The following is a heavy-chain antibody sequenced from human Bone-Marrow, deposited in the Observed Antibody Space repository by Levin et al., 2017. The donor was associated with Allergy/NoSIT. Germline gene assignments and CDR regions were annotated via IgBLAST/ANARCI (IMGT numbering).Heavy chain of an antibody. CDR2: ISRSGSST. J-gene: IGHJ4*02. CDR3: AKGAGWVAGAVALI. Sequence: GGSLRLSCAASGFTFNSYALSWVRQAPGKGLEWVSAISRSGSSTYYADSVKGRFTISRDNSKTTLYLQMNSLRAEDTAVSYCAKGAGWVAGAVALIWGQGTLVTVSS. CDR1: GFTFNSYA. V-gene: IGHV3-23*01. D-gene: IGHD6-19*01.